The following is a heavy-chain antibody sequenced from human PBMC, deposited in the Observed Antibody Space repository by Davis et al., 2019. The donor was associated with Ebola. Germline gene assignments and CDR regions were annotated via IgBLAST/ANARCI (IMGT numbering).Heavy chain of an antibody. CDR2: INHSGST. CDR3: ARGGSYRPYYFDD. Sequence: PSETLSLTCAAYGGSFSGYYWSWIRQPPGKGLEWIGEINHSGSTNYNPSLKSRVTISVDTSKNHFSLDLSSVTAADTAVYYCARGGSYRPYYFDDWGQGTLVTVSS. D-gene: IGHD3-16*02. V-gene: IGHV4-34*01. CDR1: GGSFSGYY. J-gene: IGHJ4*02.